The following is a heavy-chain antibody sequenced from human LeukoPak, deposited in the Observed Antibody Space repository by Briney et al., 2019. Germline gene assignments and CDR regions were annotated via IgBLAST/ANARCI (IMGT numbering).Heavy chain of an antibody. Sequence: GGSLRLSCAASGFTFDDYAMRWVRQAPGKGLEWVSGISWNSGSIGYADSVKGRFTISRDNAKNSLYLQMNSLRAEDTALYYCARTCITMIDHDAFDIWGQGTMVTVSS. D-gene: IGHD3-22*01. J-gene: IGHJ3*02. CDR3: ARTCITMIDHDAFDI. CDR1: GFTFDDYA. V-gene: IGHV3-9*01. CDR2: ISWNSGSI.